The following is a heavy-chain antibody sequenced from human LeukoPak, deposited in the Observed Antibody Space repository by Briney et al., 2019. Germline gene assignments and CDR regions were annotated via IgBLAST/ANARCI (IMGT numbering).Heavy chain of an antibody. CDR3: ARGMCSGGSCYSVISSFGGFDY. D-gene: IGHD2-15*01. Sequence: PSETLSLTCTVSGGSISSYYWSWIRQPPGKGLEWIGYIYYSGSTNYNPSLKSRVTISVDTSKNQFSLKLSSVTAADTAVYYCARGMCSGGSCYSVISSFGGFDYWGQGTLVTVSS. CDR2: IYYSGST. V-gene: IGHV4-59*01. J-gene: IGHJ4*02. CDR1: GGSISSYY.